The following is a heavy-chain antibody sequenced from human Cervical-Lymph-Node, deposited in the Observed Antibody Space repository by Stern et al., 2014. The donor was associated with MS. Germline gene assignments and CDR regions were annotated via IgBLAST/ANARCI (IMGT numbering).Heavy chain of an antibody. D-gene: IGHD6-19*01. CDR1: GGSISSSPYY. CDR2: IYYSGTT. Sequence: QVQLQESGLGLVKPSETLSLTCTVSGGSISSSPYYWGWIRQPPGKGLEWIGNIYYSGTTYYNPSLKSRLTISVDAAKTQFSLNLSSVTAADTAVYYCARHPIAVAGATVYDYGLDVWGQGTTVTVSS. J-gene: IGHJ6*02. CDR3: ARHPIAVAGATVYDYGLDV. V-gene: IGHV4-39*01.